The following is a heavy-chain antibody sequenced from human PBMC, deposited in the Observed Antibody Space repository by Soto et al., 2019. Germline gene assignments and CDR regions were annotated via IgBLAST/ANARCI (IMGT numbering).Heavy chain of an antibody. D-gene: IGHD5-12*01. Sequence: QVQLVQSGAEVKKPGSSVKVSCKASGGTFSSYAISWVRQAPGQGLEWMGGIIPIFGTANYAQKFQGRVTITADESTSTAYMELSSRRSEDTAVYYWAREARRGDGYNVAFDIWGQGTMVTVSS. CDR3: AREARRGDGYNVAFDI. V-gene: IGHV1-69*01. J-gene: IGHJ3*02. CDR1: GGTFSSYA. CDR2: IIPIFGTA.